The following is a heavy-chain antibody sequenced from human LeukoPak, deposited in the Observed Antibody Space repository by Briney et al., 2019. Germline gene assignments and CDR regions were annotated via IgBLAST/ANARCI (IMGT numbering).Heavy chain of an antibody. V-gene: IGHV5-51*01. D-gene: IGHD1-1*01. CDR2: IYPGDSDI. J-gene: IGHJ4*02. CDR3: ARHLKTGTTSPFDY. CDR1: GYSFTNYW. Sequence: GESLKISCKASGYSFTNYWIGWVRQMPGKGLEWMGIIYPGDSDIRYSPSFQGQVTISADKSISTAYLQWSSLKASDTAMYYCARHLKTGTTSPFDYWGQGTLVTVSS.